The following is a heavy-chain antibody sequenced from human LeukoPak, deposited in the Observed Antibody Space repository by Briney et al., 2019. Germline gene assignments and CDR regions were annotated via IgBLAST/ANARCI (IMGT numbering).Heavy chain of an antibody. D-gene: IGHD6-19*01. V-gene: IGHV3-53*01. CDR1: GFTVSSNY. CDR2: IYSGGST. J-gene: IGHJ4*02. Sequence: GGSLRLSCAASGFTVSSNYMSWVRQAPGKGLEWVSVIYSGGSTYYADSVKGRFTISRDTSKNTLYLQMNSLSAEDTAVYYCAKEEVGAVAGRFDFWGQGTLVTVSS. CDR3: AKEEVGAVAGRFDF.